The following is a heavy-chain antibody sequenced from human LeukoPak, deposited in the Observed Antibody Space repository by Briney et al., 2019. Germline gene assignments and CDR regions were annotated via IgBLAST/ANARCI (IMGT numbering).Heavy chain of an antibody. CDR1: GGSFSGYY. J-gene: IGHJ5*02. D-gene: IGHD3-10*01. CDR3: ARGHGLRKGNWFDP. Sequence: QASETLSLTCAVYGGSFSGYYWSWIRQPPGKGLEWIGEINHSGSTNYNPSLKSRVTISVDTSKNQFSLKLSSVTAADTAVYYCARGHGLRKGNWFDPWGQGTLVTVSS. CDR2: INHSGST. V-gene: IGHV4-34*01.